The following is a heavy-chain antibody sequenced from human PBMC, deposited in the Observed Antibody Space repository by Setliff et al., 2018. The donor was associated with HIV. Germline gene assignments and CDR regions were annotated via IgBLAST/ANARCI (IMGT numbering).Heavy chain of an antibody. CDR1: GVSTSSSSFY. J-gene: IGHJ4*02. CDR3: TIPASSLAPN. CDR2: ISYSGRT. V-gene: IGHV4-39*01. Sequence: SETLSLTCIVSGVSTSSSSFYWGWIRQPPGKGLDWIGHISYSGRTYYNPSLQSRVIISVDTSNNQISLKLTSVTAADTAVYYCTIPASSLAPNWGRGTQVTVSS.